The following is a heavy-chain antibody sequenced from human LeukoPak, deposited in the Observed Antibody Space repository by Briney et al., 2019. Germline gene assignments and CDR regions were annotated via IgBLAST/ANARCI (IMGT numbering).Heavy chain of an antibody. Sequence: TPSETLSLTCTVPGVSISSSNSYWGWIRQPPGKGLEWIGSIYYSGNTYCNASLKSQVSISIDTSKNQFSLKLTSVTAADTAVYYCARQTGSGLFILPGGQGTLVTVSS. CDR1: GVSISSSNSY. CDR3: ARQTGSGLFILP. V-gene: IGHV4-39*01. J-gene: IGHJ4*02. CDR2: IYYSGNT. D-gene: IGHD3/OR15-3a*01.